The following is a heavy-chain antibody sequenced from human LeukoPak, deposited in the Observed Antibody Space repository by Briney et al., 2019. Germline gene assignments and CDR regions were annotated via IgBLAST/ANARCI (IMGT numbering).Heavy chain of an antibody. Sequence: SETLSLTCAVYGGSFSGYYWSWIRQPPGKGLEWIGEINHSGSTNYNPSLKSRVTISVDTSKNQFSLKLSSVTAADTAAYYCARGRRVGKATTPFDYWGQGTLVTVSS. J-gene: IGHJ4*02. CDR2: INHSGST. V-gene: IGHV4-34*01. CDR3: ARGRRVGKATTPFDY. D-gene: IGHD1-1*01. CDR1: GGSFSGYY.